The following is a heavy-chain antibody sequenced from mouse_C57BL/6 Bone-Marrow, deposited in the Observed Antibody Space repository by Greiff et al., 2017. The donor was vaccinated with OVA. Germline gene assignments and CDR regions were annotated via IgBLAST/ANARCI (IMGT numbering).Heavy chain of an antibody. CDR2: IYPRSGNT. D-gene: IGHD2-10*02. V-gene: IGHV1-81*01. J-gene: IGHJ2*01. CDR3: AQEGYGKKFDY. Sequence: VQLQQSGAELARPGASVKLSCKASGYTFTSYGISWVKQRTGQGLEWIGEIYPRSGNTYYNEKFKGKATPTADKSSSTAYMELRSLTSEDSAVYFCAQEGYGKKFDYWGQGTTLTVSS. CDR1: GYTFTSYG.